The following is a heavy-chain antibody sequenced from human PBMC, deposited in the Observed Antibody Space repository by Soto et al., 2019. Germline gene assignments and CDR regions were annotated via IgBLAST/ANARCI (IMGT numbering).Heavy chain of an antibody. CDR3: AKGPRITIFGVVITYFDY. J-gene: IGHJ4*02. Sequence: LRLSCAASGFTFSSYAMSWVRQAPGKGLEWVSAISGSGGSTYYADSVKGRFTISRDNSKNTLYLQMNSLRAEDTAVYYCAKGPRITIFGVVITYFDYWGQGTLVTVSS. CDR1: GFTFSSYA. D-gene: IGHD3-3*01. V-gene: IGHV3-23*01. CDR2: ISGSGGST.